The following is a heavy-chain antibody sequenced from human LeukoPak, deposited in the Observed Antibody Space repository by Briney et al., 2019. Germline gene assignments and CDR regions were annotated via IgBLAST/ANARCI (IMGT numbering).Heavy chain of an antibody. V-gene: IGHV3-23*01. CDR3: ARVPLHYDILTGPDPNYYYYYMDV. D-gene: IGHD3-9*01. Sequence: GGSLRLSCAASGFTFSSYAMSWVRQAPGKGLEWVSAISGSGGSTYYADSVKGRFTISRDNSKNTLYLQMNSLRSEDTAVYYCARVPLHYDILTGPDPNYYYYYMDVWGKGTTVTVSS. CDR1: GFTFSSYA. CDR2: ISGSGGST. J-gene: IGHJ6*03.